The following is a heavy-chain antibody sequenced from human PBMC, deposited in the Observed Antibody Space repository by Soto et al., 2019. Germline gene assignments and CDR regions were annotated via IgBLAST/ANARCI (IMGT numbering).Heavy chain of an antibody. CDR1: GYTFTSYG. V-gene: IGHV1-18*01. CDR2: ISAYNGNT. Sequence: ASVKVSCKASGYTFTSYGISWVRQAPGQGLEWMGWISAYNGNTNYAQKLQGRVTMTTDTSTSTAYMELRSLRSDGTAVYYCARVEHYDILTGWYNWFDPWGQGTLVTVSS. D-gene: IGHD3-9*01. CDR3: ARVEHYDILTGWYNWFDP. J-gene: IGHJ5*02.